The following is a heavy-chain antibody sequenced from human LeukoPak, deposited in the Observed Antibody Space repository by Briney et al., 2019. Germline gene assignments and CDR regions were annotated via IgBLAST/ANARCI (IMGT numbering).Heavy chain of an antibody. CDR1: GGSIRSSYYY. J-gene: IGHJ6*02. CDR3: ASGNYYGHYYYGMDV. CDR2: IYDSGST. Sequence: SETLSLTCTVSGGSIRSSYYYWGWIRQPPGKGLERIGSIYDSGSTYYNPSLKSRVTISVDTSKNQFSLKLSSVTAADTAVYYCASGNYYGHYYYGMDVWGQGTTVTVSS. V-gene: IGHV4-39*07. D-gene: IGHD3-10*01.